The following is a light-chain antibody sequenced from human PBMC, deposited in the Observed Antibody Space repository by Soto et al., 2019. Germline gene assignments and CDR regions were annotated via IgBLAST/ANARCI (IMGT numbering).Light chain of an antibody. Sequence: QSALTQPASVSGSPGQSITISCTGTSSDVGGYNSVSWYQQHPDKAPQLMIFDVSNRPSGISDRFSGSKSGNTASLTISGLQAEDEADYYCSSYTNANSLVFGGGTKLTDL. CDR3: SSYTNANSLV. V-gene: IGLV2-14*03. CDR2: DVS. CDR1: SSDVGGYNS. J-gene: IGLJ2*01.